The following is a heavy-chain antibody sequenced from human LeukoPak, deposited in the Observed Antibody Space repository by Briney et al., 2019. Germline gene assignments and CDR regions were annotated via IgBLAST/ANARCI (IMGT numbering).Heavy chain of an antibody. D-gene: IGHD3-10*01. CDR2: ISNSGSTL. CDR1: GFAFSDFY. CDR3: ARDALGSYDY. Sequence: GGPLRLSCAASGFAFSDFYMFWIRQAPGKGLEWSSYISNSGSTLYYADSVKGRFTISRDNDKNLLYLQMNSLRADDTAVYYCARDALGSYDYWGQGTLVTVSS. V-gene: IGHV3-11*01. J-gene: IGHJ4*02.